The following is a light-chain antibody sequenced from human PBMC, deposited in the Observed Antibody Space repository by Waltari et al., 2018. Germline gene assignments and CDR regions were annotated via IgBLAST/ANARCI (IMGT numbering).Light chain of an antibody. J-gene: IGLJ3*02. CDR1: SGNSSNV. CDR3: QTGGHGTWV. V-gene: IGLV4-69*01. Sequence: LVLTQSPSASASLGASVNLTCTLSSGNSSNVIAWLQQQPGKGPRYLMKVNSDGSHRKGDDIPDRFSASKSGTECYLTISSLQSEDEADYYCQTGGHGTWVFGGGTKLTVL. CDR2: VNSDGSH.